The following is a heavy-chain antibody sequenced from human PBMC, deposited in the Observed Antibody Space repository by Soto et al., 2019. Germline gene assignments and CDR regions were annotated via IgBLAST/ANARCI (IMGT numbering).Heavy chain of an antibody. CDR3: ARGPLRFGELFDYYYYGMDV. CDR2: IYYSGST. V-gene: IGHV4-59*01. Sequence: PSETLSLTCTVSGGSIRSYYWSWIRQPPGKGLEWIGYIYYSGSTNYNPSLKSRVTISVDTSKNQFSLKLSSVTAADTAVYYCARGPLRFGELFDYYYYGMDVWGQGTTVTGSS. D-gene: IGHD3-10*01. CDR1: GGSIRSYY. J-gene: IGHJ6*02.